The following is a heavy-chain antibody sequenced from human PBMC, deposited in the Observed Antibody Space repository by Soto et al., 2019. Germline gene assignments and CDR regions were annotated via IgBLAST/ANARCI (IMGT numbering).Heavy chain of an antibody. CDR2: ITYDGSNQ. D-gene: IGHD1-26*01. Sequence: QVQLVESGGGVVQPGRSLRLSCAASGFIFSSYTMHWVRQAPGKGLEWVGVITYDGSNQYYADSVKGRFTISRDNSRNRLFLQMNSLRPDDTAVYYCARAPSGSYPEFDYWGQGNLVTVSS. CDR3: ARAPSGSYPEFDY. J-gene: IGHJ4*02. V-gene: IGHV3-30-3*01. CDR1: GFIFSSYT.